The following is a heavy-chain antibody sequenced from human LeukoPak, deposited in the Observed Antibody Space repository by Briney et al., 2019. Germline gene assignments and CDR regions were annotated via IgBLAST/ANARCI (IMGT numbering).Heavy chain of an antibody. CDR2: ISGSGGST. D-gene: IGHD2-21*01. CDR1: GFTVSDSY. J-gene: IGHJ4*02. Sequence: GGSLRLSCEASGFTVSDSYMSWVRQAPGKGLEWVSAISGSGGSTYYADSVKGRFTISRDNSKNTLYLQMNSLRAEDTAVYYCAKVIYSRAGYYWGQGTLVTVSS. CDR3: AKVIYSRAGYY. V-gene: IGHV3-23*01.